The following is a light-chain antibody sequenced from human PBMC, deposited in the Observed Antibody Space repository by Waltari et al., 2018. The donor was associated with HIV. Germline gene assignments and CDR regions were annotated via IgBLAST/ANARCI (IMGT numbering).Light chain of an antibody. J-gene: IGKJ4*01. CDR3: QQYYTLRST. CDR2: WAS. V-gene: IGKV4-1*01. Sequence: DIVMTQSPDSQPVSLCARATVTCTSSRPVLVNRNYLAWYQQKPGQAPKVLIYWASTRAFGVPDRFSGSGSGTDFSLTISRVQADDVAIYYCQQYYTLRSTFGGGTKIEI. CDR1: RPVLVNRNY.